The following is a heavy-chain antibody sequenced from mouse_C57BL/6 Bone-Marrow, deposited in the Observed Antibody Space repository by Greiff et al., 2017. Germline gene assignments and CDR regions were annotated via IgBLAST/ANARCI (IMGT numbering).Heavy chain of an antibody. CDR1: GYTFTSYG. CDR3: ATYGYHWYFDV. Sequence: QVQLQQSGAELARPGASVKLSCKASGYTFTSYGISWVKQRTGQGLEWIGEIYPRSGNTYYNEKFKGKATLTADKSSSTAYMELRSLTSEDSAVYFCATYGYHWYFDVWGTGTTVTVS. CDR2: IYPRSGNT. D-gene: IGHD2-2*01. J-gene: IGHJ1*03. V-gene: IGHV1-81*01.